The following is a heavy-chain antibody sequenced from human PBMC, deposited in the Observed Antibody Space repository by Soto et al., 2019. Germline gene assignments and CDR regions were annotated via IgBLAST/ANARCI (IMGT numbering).Heavy chain of an antibody. V-gene: IGHV4-59*01. D-gene: IGHD2-2*01. CDR3: ARVRGHCSSTSCYRGGYYYYYGMDV. Sequence: PSETLSLTCTVSGGSISSYYWSWIRQPPGKGLEWIGYIYYSGSTNYNPSLKSRVTISVDTSKNQFSLKLSSVTAADTAVYYCARVRGHCSSTSCYRGGYYYYYGMDVWGQGTTVTVSS. CDR2: IYYSGST. J-gene: IGHJ6*02. CDR1: GGSISSYY.